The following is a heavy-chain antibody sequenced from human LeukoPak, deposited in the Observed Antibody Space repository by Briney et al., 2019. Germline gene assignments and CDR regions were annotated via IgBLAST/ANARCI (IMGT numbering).Heavy chain of an antibody. CDR2: IEYGESTT. Sequence: PGGSLRLSCMVSGFTLSSYEMSWIRQAPGKGLEWVSSIEYGESTTHYADSVRGRFTISRDNYKNTLYLQLTSLSDDDTAVYFCARNSGWYEISWGQGTLVIVSS. J-gene: IGHJ4*02. CDR3: ARNSGWYEIS. V-gene: IGHV3-23*01. D-gene: IGHD6-19*01. CDR1: GFTLSSYE.